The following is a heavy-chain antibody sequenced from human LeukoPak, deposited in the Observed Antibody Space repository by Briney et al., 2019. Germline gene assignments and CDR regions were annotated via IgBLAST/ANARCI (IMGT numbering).Heavy chain of an antibody. Sequence: ASVKVSCKASGYTFTSYGISWVRQAPGQGLEWMGWISAYNGNTNYAQKLQGRVTMTTDTSASTAHMELSSLRSEDTAVYYCVPGSAFDIWGQGTMVTVSS. J-gene: IGHJ3*02. D-gene: IGHD3-10*01. V-gene: IGHV1-18*01. CDR1: GYTFTSYG. CDR2: ISAYNGNT. CDR3: VPGSAFDI.